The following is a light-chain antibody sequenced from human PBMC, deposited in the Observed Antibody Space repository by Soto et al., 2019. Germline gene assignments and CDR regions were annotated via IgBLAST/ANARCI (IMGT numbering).Light chain of an antibody. CDR1: LNIGDS. J-gene: IGKJ1*01. CDR2: GAS. V-gene: IGKV1-17*01. Sequence: DLQRTQSPSSLAASVGDRLTISCRASLNIGDSLSWCQQKAGKPPTQLIYGASALQSGVPVSFSGSGSGTEFTLTISSLKPDDFATYYCQQYNSYSFGPGTQVDIK. CDR3: QQYNSYS.